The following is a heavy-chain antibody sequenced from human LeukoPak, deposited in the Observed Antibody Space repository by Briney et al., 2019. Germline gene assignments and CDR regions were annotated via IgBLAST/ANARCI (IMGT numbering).Heavy chain of an antibody. J-gene: IGHJ4*02. CDR1: GFTFSSYA. CDR2: ISYDGSNK. Sequence: PGRSLRLSCAASGFTFSSYAMHWVRQAPGKGLEWVAVISYDGSNKYYADSVKGRFTISRDNSKNTLYLQMNSLRAEDTAVYYCARERSGSYYDYFDYWGQGTLVTVSS. V-gene: IGHV3-30*04. D-gene: IGHD1-26*01. CDR3: ARERSGSYYDYFDY.